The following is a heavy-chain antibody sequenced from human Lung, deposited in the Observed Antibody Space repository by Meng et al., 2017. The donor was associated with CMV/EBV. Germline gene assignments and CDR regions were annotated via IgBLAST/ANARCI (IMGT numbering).Heavy chain of an antibody. CDR3: ARGTGYCSSTSCYPFDP. Sequence: VHSASYYWSWIRQPPGKRLEWIAYVYYGGGTNYTPALKSRVTISVDTSKNQFSLKLSSVTAADTAVYYCARGTGYCSSTSCYPFDPWGQGTLVTVSS. CDR2: VYYGGGT. J-gene: IGHJ5*02. D-gene: IGHD2-2*01. CDR1: VHSASYY. V-gene: IGHV4-61*01.